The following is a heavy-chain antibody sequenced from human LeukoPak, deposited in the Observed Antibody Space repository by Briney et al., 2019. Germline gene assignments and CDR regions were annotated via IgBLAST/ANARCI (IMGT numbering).Heavy chain of an antibody. D-gene: IGHD7-27*01. V-gene: IGHV4-31*03. CDR1: GGSISSGGYY. CDR2: IYYSGNT. J-gene: IGHJ6*02. Sequence: SGTLSLTCTVSGGSISSGGYYWSWIRQHPGKGLEWIGYIYYSGNTYYNPSLKSRLTISVDTSKNQFSLKLSSVTAADTAVYYCARFHWGDGMDVWGQGTTVTVSS. CDR3: ARFHWGDGMDV.